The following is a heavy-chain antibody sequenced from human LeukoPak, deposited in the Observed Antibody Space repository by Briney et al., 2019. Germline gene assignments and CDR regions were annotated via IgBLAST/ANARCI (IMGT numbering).Heavy chain of an antibody. V-gene: IGHV3-48*01. Sequence: PGGSLRLSRAASGFTFSSYSMNWVRQAPGKGLEWVSYISSASNTIYYADSVKGRFTISRDNAKNSLYLQMNSLRAEDTAMYYCARDGWFGDYNWFDPWGQGTLVTVPS. CDR2: ISSASNTI. J-gene: IGHJ5*02. CDR3: ARDGWFGDYNWFDP. CDR1: GFTFSSYS. D-gene: IGHD3-10*01.